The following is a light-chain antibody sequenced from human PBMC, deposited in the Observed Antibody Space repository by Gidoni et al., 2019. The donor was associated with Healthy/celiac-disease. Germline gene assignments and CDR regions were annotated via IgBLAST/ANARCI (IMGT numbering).Light chain of an antibody. Sequence: AIRMTQSPSSFSASTGDRVTITCLASQGISSYLALYQQKPGKAPNLLIYAASTLQSGVPSRFSGSGSGTYFTLTISCLQSEDFATYYCQQYYSYPLYTFGQGTKLEIK. CDR3: QQYYSYPLYT. CDR2: AAS. J-gene: IGKJ2*01. V-gene: IGKV1-8*01. CDR1: QGISSY.